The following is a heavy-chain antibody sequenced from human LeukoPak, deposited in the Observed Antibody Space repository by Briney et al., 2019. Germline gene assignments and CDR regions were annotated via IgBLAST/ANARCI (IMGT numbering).Heavy chain of an antibody. CDR3: AKGGSSWNPFYYYYMDV. V-gene: IGHV3-23*01. J-gene: IGHJ6*03. CDR2: ITGSGGST. D-gene: IGHD6-13*01. Sequence: GGSLRLSCAASGFTVSSNYMSWVRQAPGKGLEWVSGITGSGGSTYYADSVKGRFTISRDNSKNTLYLQLNSLRFEDTAVYYCAKGGSSWNPFYYYYMDVWGKGTTVTVSS. CDR1: GFTVSSNY.